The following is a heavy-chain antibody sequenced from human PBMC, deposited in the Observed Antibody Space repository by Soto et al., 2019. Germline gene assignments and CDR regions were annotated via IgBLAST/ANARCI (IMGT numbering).Heavy chain of an antibody. Sequence: QLLESGGGLVQPGGSLRLSCAASGFTFSDYAMSWVRQAPGKGLEWVSSISSGGGSPYYADSVKGRFTISRNNSKNTLFLQMNSLRAEDTAVYYGAKGDVRIVPRHFDYWGQGTLVTVSS. CDR2: ISSGGGSP. CDR1: GFTFSDYA. J-gene: IGHJ4*02. V-gene: IGHV3-23*01. CDR3: AKGDVRIVPRHFDY. D-gene: IGHD1-26*01.